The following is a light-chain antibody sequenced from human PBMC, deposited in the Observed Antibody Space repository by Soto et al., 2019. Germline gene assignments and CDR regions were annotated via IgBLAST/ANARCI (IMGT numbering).Light chain of an antibody. CDR1: QSVRSSF. CDR3: QHYAYSTWT. J-gene: IGKJ1*01. V-gene: IGKV3-20*01. Sequence: EIVLTQSPGTLSLSPGERATLSCRASQSVRSSFLAWFQQRPGQAPRLLIFGASNRATGIPDRFSGGGSGTDFTLTISRLEAEDFAVYYCQHYAYSTWTFGQGTKVDIK. CDR2: GAS.